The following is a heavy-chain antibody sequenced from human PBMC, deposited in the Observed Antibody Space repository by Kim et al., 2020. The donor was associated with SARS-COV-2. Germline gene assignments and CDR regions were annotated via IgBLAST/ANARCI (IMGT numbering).Heavy chain of an antibody. D-gene: IGHD3-16*02. J-gene: IGHJ2*01. V-gene: IGHV1-69*13. CDR1: GGTFSSYA. Sequence: SVKVSCKASGGTFSSYAISWVRQAPGQGLEWMGGIIPIFGTANYAQKFQGRVTITADESTSTAYMELSSLRSEDTAVYYCARGWGYDYVWGSYRLDGGYFDLWGRGTLVTVSS. CDR3: ARGWGYDYVWGSYRLDGGYFDL. CDR2: IIPIFGTA.